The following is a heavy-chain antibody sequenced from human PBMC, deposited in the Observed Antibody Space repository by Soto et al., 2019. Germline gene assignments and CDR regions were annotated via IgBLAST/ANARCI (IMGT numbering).Heavy chain of an antibody. Sequence: GEYQKISCKGSGCSFTSDWIRWVREMPGKGLEWMGRIDPSDSYTNYSPSCQGHVTISADRSISTAYLQWSSLKASDTAMYYCAGHGYDSSSPNPSAYWGQGTLVTVSS. CDR3: AGHGYDSSSPNPSAY. J-gene: IGHJ4*02. CDR1: GCSFTSDW. V-gene: IGHV5-10-1*01. D-gene: IGHD6-6*01. CDR2: IDPSDSYT.